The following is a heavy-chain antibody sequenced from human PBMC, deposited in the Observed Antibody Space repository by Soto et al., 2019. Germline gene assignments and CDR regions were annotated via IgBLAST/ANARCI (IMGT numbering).Heavy chain of an antibody. J-gene: IGHJ4*02. CDR2: ISTSGSTI. CDR3: ARELAAAGSFDY. V-gene: IGHV3-48*03. CDR1: GFTFSRYE. Sequence: EVQLVESGGDLVQPGGSLRLSCAASGFTFSRYEMNWFRQAPGKGLEWISYISTSGSTIYYADYVKGRFTMSRDNAKNSLYLQMNSLRAEDTAVYYCARELAAAGSFDYWGQGTLGTVSS. D-gene: IGHD6-13*01.